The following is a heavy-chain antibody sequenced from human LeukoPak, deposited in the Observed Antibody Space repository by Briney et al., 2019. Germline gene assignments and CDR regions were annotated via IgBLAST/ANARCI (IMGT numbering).Heavy chain of an antibody. CDR3: ARGRYDFWSGYYGWFDP. CDR2: INHSGST. Sequence: SETLSLTCAVSGYSINSGNHWGWIRQPPGKGLEWIGEINHSGSTNYNPSLKSRVTISVDTSKNQFSLKLSSVTAADTAVYYCARGRYDFWSGYYGWFDPWGQGTLVTVSS. J-gene: IGHJ5*02. D-gene: IGHD3-3*01. CDR1: GYSINSGNH. V-gene: IGHV4-38-2*01.